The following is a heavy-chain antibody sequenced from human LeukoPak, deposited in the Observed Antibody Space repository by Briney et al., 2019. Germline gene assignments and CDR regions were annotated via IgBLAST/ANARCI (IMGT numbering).Heavy chain of an antibody. J-gene: IGHJ4*01. V-gene: IGHV4-34*01. Sequence: SETLSLTCAVYGGSFSGYYWSWIRQPPGKGLEWIGEINHSGSTNYNPSLKSRVTISVDTSKNQFSLKLSSVTAADTAVYYCARGVGDGYNSGGYWGQEPWSPSPQ. CDR1: GGSFSGYY. D-gene: IGHD5-24*01. CDR2: INHSGST. CDR3: ARGVGDGYNSGGY.